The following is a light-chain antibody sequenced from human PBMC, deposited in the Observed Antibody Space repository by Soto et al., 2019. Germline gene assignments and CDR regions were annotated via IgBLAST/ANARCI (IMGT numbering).Light chain of an antibody. CDR1: QDIRGA. Sequence: AVPLTQSPSSLSASVGDRVTISCRASQDIRGALAWYQQKPGKAPQLLIFDVSTLQSGVPSRFSGSGSGTDFTLTINSLQPEDFATYYCQQFNTYPVTFGQGTRLDIK. CDR3: QQFNTYPVT. CDR2: DVS. V-gene: IGKV1-13*02. J-gene: IGKJ5*01.